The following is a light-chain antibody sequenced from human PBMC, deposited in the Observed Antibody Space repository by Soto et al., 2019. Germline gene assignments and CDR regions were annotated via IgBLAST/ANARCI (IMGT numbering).Light chain of an antibody. CDR2: EVS. CDR3: SSYRSSSDVV. V-gene: IGLV2-14*01. CDR1: SSDVGGYNY. J-gene: IGLJ2*01. Sequence: QSALTQPASVSGSPGQSITISCTGSSSDVGGYNYVSWYQQHPGKVPKLMIYEVSNRPSGVSNRFSGSKSGNTASLTISGLQAEDEADYYCSSYRSSSDVVFGGGTQLTVL.